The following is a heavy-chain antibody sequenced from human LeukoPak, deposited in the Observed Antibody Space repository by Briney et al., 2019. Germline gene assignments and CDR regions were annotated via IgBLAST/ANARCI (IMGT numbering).Heavy chain of an antibody. CDR2: IYYSGST. CDR1: GGSIGTYY. Sequence: PSETLSLTCTVSGGSIGTYYWSWIRQPPGKGLEWIGYIYYSGSTNYNPSLKSRATISVYTSKNQFSLKLNSVTAADTAVYYCARGGRTYGMDVWGQGTTVTVSS. CDR3: ARGGRTYGMDV. D-gene: IGHD3-10*01. V-gene: IGHV4-59*13. J-gene: IGHJ6*02.